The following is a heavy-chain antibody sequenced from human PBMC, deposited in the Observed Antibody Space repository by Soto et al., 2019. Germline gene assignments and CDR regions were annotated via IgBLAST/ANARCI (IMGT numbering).Heavy chain of an antibody. CDR3: GRRDRWAFDF. CDR1: GFSFSNYA. Sequence: EVQLVESGGGLVQPGGSRRVSCAASGFSFSNYAMNWVRQAPGKGLEWVSYISIGSGSIFYADSVKGRFTISRDDAKNSLYMKMNTLRDDDTAVYYCGRRDRWAFDFWGKGTMVTVSS. J-gene: IGHJ3*01. V-gene: IGHV3-48*02. CDR2: ISIGSGSI. D-gene: IGHD3-22*01.